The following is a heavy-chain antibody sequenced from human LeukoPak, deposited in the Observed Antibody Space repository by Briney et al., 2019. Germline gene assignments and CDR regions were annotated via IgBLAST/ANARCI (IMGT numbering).Heavy chain of an antibody. CDR1: GFTFNNYG. J-gene: IGHJ4*02. CDR3: ARDRHKYNYDSGGYPPY. Sequence: GGSLRLSCAASGFTFNNYGMHWFRQAPGKGLEWVAFIRYNGNNQYYADSVKGRFTISRDNSKNTLYLQMNTLRAEDTAVYYCARDRHKYNYDSGGYPPYWGQGTLVTASS. D-gene: IGHD3-22*01. V-gene: IGHV3-30*02. CDR2: IRYNGNNQ.